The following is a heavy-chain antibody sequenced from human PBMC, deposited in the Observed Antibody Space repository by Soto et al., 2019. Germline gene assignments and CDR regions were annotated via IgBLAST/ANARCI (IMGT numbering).Heavy chain of an antibody. CDR2: ISWNSGSI. CDR3: AKGGKVVPAANFDY. J-gene: IGHJ4*02. D-gene: IGHD2-2*01. CDR1: GFNFDDYA. V-gene: IGHV3-9*01. Sequence: GGSLRLSCAASGFNFDDYAMHWVRQAAGKGLEWVSGISWNSGSIGYADSVKGRFTISRDNAKNSLYLQMNSLRAEDTALYYCAKGGKVVPAANFDYWCQGNLLTVSS.